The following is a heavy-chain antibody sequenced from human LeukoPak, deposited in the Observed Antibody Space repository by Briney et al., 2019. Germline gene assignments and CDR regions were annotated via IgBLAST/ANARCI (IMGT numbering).Heavy chain of an antibody. V-gene: IGHV4-34*01. Sequence: SETLSLTCAVYGGSFSGYYWSWIRQPPGKGLEWIGEINHSGSTNYNPSLKSRVTISVDTSKNQFSLKLSSVTAADTAVYYCARGVDILTGCFDYWGQGTLVTVSS. D-gene: IGHD3-9*01. CDR3: ARGVDILTGCFDY. J-gene: IGHJ4*02. CDR1: GGSFSGYY. CDR2: INHSGST.